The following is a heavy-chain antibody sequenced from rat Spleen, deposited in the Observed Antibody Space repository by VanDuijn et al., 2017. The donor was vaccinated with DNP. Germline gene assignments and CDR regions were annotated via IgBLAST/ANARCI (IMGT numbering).Heavy chain of an antibody. CDR2: INYGGGTT. CDR1: GFTLSDYY. J-gene: IGHJ2*01. CDR3: ARWFNSGYYFDY. Sequence: EVQLVESGGGLVQPGRSLKLSCVVSGFTLSDYYMAWVRQAPTKGLDWVAYINYGGGTTYNGDSVKGRFTISRDDAKNTLYLQINSLRSEDMATYYCARWFNSGYYFDYWGQGVMVTVSS. V-gene: IGHV5-22*01. D-gene: IGHD4-3*01.